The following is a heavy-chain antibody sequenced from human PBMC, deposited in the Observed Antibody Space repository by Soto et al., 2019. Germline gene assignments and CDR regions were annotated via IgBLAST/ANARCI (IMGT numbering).Heavy chain of an antibody. J-gene: IGHJ5*02. D-gene: IGHD3-22*01. CDR3: ARGRKYYYDSSGYRTNNWFDP. CDR1: GVSIDSSYW. Sequence: SETLSLTCGVSGVSIDSSYWWGWVRQPPGKDLEWLGDMSHSGSTNYNPSLKSRVTISVDTSKNQFSLKLSSVTAADTAVYYCARGRKYYYDSSGYRTNNWFDPWGQGTLVTVSS. CDR2: MSHSGST. V-gene: IGHV4-4*02.